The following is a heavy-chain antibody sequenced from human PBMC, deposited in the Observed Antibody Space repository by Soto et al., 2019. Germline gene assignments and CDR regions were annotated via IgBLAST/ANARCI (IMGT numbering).Heavy chain of an antibody. D-gene: IGHD6-19*01. CDR3: ARDGAVLMYSSGWYYD. CDR2: NIPIFGTA. V-gene: IGHV1-69*01. J-gene: IGHJ4*02. CDR1: GGTFSSYA. Sequence: QVQLVQSGAEVKKPGSSVKVSCKASGGTFSSYAISWVRQAPGQGLEWMGGNIPIFGTANYAQKFQGRVTITADESTSTAYMELSSLRSEDTAVYYCARDGAVLMYSSGWYYDWGQGTLVTVSS.